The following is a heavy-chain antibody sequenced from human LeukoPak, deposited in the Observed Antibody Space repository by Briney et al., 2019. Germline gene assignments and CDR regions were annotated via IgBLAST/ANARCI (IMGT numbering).Heavy chain of an antibody. Sequence: SETLSLTCTVSGGSINNYYWSWMRQPPGKGLEWIGYIHYTGSTKYNPSLQSRVTISVDTSKNQVSLKLSSVTAADTAVYRSSALDYWGQGALVTVSS. CDR3: SALDY. CDR1: GGSINNYY. V-gene: IGHV4-59*01. D-gene: IGHD6-13*01. J-gene: IGHJ4*02. CDR2: IHYTGST.